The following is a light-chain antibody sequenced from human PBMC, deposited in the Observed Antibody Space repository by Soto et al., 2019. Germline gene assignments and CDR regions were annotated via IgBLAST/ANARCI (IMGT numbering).Light chain of an antibody. CDR3: QQYGSSPPWT. J-gene: IGKJ1*01. Sequence: EIGLTQSPGTLSLSPGERATLSCRASQSVSSNKLAWYQQKPGQAPRLLIYGASSRATGIPDRFSGSGSGTDFTLPIDRLETEDFAAYYCQQYGSSPPWTFGHGTKVDIK. CDR1: QSVSSNK. CDR2: GAS. V-gene: IGKV3-20*01.